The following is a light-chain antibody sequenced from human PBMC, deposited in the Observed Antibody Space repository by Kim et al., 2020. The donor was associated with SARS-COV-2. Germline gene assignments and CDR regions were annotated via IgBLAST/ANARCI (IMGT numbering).Light chain of an antibody. CDR2: QDD. Sequence: SYELTQPPSVSVSPGQTASITCSGNRMGDKYARWYQQKPGQSPVLVIYQDDKRPSGIPERFSGCNSGNTATLTISGTQALDEADYYCQAWDSSTAVVFGGGTQLTVL. V-gene: IGLV3-1*01. CDR3: QAWDSSTAVV. J-gene: IGLJ2*01. CDR1: RMGDKY.